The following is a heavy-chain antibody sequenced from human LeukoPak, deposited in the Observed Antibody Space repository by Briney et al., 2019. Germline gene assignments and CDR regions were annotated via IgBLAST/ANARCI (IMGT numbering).Heavy chain of an antibody. CDR1: GFTFSTYA. Sequence: PGGSLRLSCAASGFTFSTYALSWVRQAPGKGLEWVSSIVGSGSSTFYADSVKGRFTISRDNSKNTLYLEVISLTAEDTAVYYCAKDDAWLRFGEWSQGTLVTVSS. V-gene: IGHV3-23*01. CDR2: IVGSGSST. J-gene: IGHJ4*02. D-gene: IGHD3-10*01. CDR3: AKDDAWLRFGE.